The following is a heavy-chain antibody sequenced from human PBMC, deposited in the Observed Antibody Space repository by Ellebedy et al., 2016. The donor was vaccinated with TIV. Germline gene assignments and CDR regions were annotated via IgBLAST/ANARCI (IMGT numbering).Heavy chain of an antibody. CDR1: GFTFSTSA. D-gene: IGHD3-3*01. Sequence: GGSLRLSCAASGFTFSTSAMSWVRQAPGKGLEWVSAISGSGGSTYYADSVKGRFTISRDNSKNTLYLQMNSLRAEDTAVYYCAKTYYDFWSGYGTNAHFDYWGQGTLVTVSS. CDR3: AKTYYDFWSGYGTNAHFDY. J-gene: IGHJ4*02. CDR2: ISGSGGST. V-gene: IGHV3-23*01.